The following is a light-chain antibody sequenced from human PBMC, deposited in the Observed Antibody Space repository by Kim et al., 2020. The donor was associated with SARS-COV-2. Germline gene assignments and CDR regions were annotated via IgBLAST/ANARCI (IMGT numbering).Light chain of an antibody. CDR3: MQGTHWPFT. J-gene: IGKJ3*01. Sequence: PASISCMSSQSLVYSDGNNYLNWFHQRPGQSPRRLIYKVSNRDSGVPDRFSGSGSGTDFTLLISRVEAEDVGVYYCMQGTHWPFTFGPGTKVDIK. V-gene: IGKV2-30*01. CDR2: KVS. CDR1: QSLVYSDGNNY.